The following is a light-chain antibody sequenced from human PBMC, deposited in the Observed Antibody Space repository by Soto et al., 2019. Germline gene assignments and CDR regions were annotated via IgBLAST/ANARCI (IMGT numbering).Light chain of an antibody. J-gene: IGKJ5*01. V-gene: IGKV3-20*01. Sequence: EIVLTQSPGTLSLSPGERATLSCRASQSVSSSYLAWYQQKPGQAPRLLIYGASSGATGIPDRFSGSGSGTDFTLTISRLEPEDFAVYYCQQYGRSPPITFGQGTRLEIK. CDR3: QQYGRSPPIT. CDR1: QSVSSSY. CDR2: GAS.